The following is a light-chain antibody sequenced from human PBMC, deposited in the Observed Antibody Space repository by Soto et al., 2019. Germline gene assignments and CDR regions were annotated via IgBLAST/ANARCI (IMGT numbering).Light chain of an antibody. J-gene: IGLJ2*01. Sequence: QSALTQPASVSGSPGQSITISCTGTTSDVGSYNLVSWYQHHPGEAPKLLIYGVTKQSSGVSSRFSGSKSGNTASLTISGLHAEDEADYYCCSYEGSSTLVFGGGTKLTVL. CDR2: GVT. CDR1: TSDVGSYNL. V-gene: IGLV2-23*02. CDR3: CSYEGSSTLV.